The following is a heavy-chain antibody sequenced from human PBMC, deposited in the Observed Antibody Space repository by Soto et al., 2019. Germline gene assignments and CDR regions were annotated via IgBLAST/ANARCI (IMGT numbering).Heavy chain of an antibody. CDR1: GGSFSGYY. CDR2: INHSGST. V-gene: IGHV4-34*01. D-gene: IGHD3-3*01. J-gene: IGHJ6*02. Sequence: SETLSLTCAVYGGSFSGYYWSWIRQPPGKGLEWIGEINHSGSTNYNPSLKSRVTISVDTSKNQFSLKLSSVTAADTAVYSCPRRQRDFWSGYYYYYGMDVWGQGTTVTVSS. CDR3: PRRQRDFWSGYYYYYGMDV.